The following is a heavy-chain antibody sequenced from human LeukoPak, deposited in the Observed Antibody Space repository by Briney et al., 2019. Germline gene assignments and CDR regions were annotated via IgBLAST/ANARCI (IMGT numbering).Heavy chain of an antibody. D-gene: IGHD3-22*01. CDR3: ARGYDY. J-gene: IGHJ4*02. Sequence: PSETLSLTCTVSGGFISGSHYYWAWIRQPPGKGLEWIGMINYSGNRYYNPSLWSRATISVDTSTNQFSLNLNSVTAADTAVYYCARGYDYWSQGTLVAVPS. V-gene: IGHV4-39*01. CDR1: GGFISGSHYY. CDR2: INYSGNR.